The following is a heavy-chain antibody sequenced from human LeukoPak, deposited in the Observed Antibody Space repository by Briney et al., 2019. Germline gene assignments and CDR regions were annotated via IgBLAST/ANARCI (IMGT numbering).Heavy chain of an antibody. V-gene: IGHV5-51*01. Sequence: GESLKISCKGSGYSFTSYWIGWVRQMPGKGLEWMGIIYPGDSDTGYSPSFQGQVTISADKSISTAYLQWSSLKASDTAMYYCARHGRYDILTEHLDYYYMDVWGKGTTVTISS. CDR2: IYPGDSDT. D-gene: IGHD3-9*01. CDR1: GYSFTSYW. J-gene: IGHJ6*03. CDR3: ARHGRYDILTEHLDYYYMDV.